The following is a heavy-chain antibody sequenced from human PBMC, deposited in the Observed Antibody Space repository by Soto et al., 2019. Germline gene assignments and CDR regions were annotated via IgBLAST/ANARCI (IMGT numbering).Heavy chain of an antibody. V-gene: IGHV4-59*12. Sequence: PSETLSLTCTVSGGSISSYYWSWIRQPPGKGLEWIGYIYYSGSTNYNPSLKSQVTISVDRSKNQFSLKLSSVTAADTAVYYCARAHYGDYGYGMDVWGQGTTVTVSS. CDR2: IYYSGST. J-gene: IGHJ6*02. CDR3: ARAHYGDYGYGMDV. CDR1: GGSISSYY. D-gene: IGHD4-17*01.